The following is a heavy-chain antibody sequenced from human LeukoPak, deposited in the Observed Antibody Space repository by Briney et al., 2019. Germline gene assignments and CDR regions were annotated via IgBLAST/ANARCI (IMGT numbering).Heavy chain of an antibody. CDR2: ISSSSSYI. CDR1: GFTFSSYS. V-gene: IGHV3-21*04. J-gene: IGHJ4*02. Sequence: GGSLRLSCAASGFTFSSYSMNWVRQAPGKGLEWVSSISSSSSYIYYADSVKGRFTISRDNAKNSLYLQMNSLRAEDTAVYYCAKAPPNILGATGFDYWGQGTLVTVSS. CDR3: AKAPPNILGATGFDY. D-gene: IGHD1-26*01.